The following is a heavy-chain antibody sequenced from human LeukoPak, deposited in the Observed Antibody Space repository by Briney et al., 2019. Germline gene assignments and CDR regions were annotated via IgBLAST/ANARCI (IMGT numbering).Heavy chain of an antibody. CDR1: GGSISSYY. CDR2: IYTGGST. CDR3: ARENTGSYREFDY. V-gene: IGHV4-4*07. Sequence: PSETLSLTCTVSGGSISSYYWSWIRQPAGKGLEWIGRIYTGGSTNYNPSLKSRVTMSVDSSNNQFSLKLSSVTAADTAVYYCARENTGSYREFDYWGQGTLVSVSS. D-gene: IGHD1-26*01. J-gene: IGHJ4*02.